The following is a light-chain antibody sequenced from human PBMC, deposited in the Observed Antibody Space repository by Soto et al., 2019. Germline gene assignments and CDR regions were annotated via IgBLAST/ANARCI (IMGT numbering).Light chain of an antibody. Sequence: QSVLTQPASVSGSPGQSITIFCSGTSSDVGAYKFVSWYRHHPGKAPQVMIYEVSNRPSGVSNRFSGSKSGNTASLTISGLQPEDEGDYYCSSYTSTRTPWVFGGGTKVTVL. J-gene: IGLJ3*02. CDR1: SSDVGAYKF. CDR2: EVS. CDR3: SSYTSTRTPWV. V-gene: IGLV2-14*01.